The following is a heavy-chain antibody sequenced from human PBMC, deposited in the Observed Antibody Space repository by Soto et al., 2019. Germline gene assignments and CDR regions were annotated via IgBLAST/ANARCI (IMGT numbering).Heavy chain of an antibody. Sequence: GGSLRLSCAASGFTFSSYSMNWVRQAPGKGLEWVSSISSSSSYIYYADSVKGRFTISRDNAKNSLYLQMNSLRAEDTAVYYCARGRDYYDSSSDAFDIWGQGTVVTVSS. D-gene: IGHD3-22*01. J-gene: IGHJ3*02. CDR2: ISSSSSYI. V-gene: IGHV3-21*01. CDR1: GFTFSSYS. CDR3: ARGRDYYDSSSDAFDI.